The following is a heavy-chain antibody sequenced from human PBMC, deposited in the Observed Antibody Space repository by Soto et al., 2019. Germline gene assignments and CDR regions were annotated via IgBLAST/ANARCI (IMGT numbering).Heavy chain of an antibody. Sequence: VSVRVSCKASVYIFTGHYIHWVRQAPGQGLEWMGWINPNNGETKYAQKFQGRVSMTRDISFDTAYLELSRLRADDTALYYCARAHKLRYYDTIGLGMDVWGQGTTVTVSS. CDR1: VYIFTGHY. CDR3: ARAHKLRYYDTIGLGMDV. D-gene: IGHD3-22*01. V-gene: IGHV1-2*02. J-gene: IGHJ6*02. CDR2: INPNNGET.